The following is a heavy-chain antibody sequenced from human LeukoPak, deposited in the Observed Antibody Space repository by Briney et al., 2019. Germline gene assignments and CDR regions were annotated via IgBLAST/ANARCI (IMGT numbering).Heavy chain of an antibody. CDR2: IYYNGNT. CDR3: ARGLREWEPRVGAFDI. D-gene: IGHD1-26*01. J-gene: IGHJ3*02. CDR1: GGSLSLYY. V-gene: IGHV4-59*01. Sequence: SETLSLTCSVSGGSLSLYYWSWIRQPPGKGLEWIGYIYYNGNTNYNPPLESRVTMSVDTSKNQFSLKVNSMTAADTAVYYCARGLREWEPRVGAFDIWGQGTMVTASS.